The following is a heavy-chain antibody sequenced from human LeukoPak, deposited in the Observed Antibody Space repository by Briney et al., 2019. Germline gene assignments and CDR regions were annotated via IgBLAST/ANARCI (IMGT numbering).Heavy chain of an antibody. CDR1: GFTFSNFA. D-gene: IGHD6-13*01. J-gene: IGHJ4*02. Sequence: PGGSLRLSCAASGFTFSNFAMTWVRQAPGKGLEWVSSIVGSSSTYYADSLKGRFTISRDNAKNSLYLQMNSLRAEDTAVYYCARIGAGSSRDYWGQGTLVTVSA. CDR3: ARIGAGSSRDY. CDR2: IVGSSST. V-gene: IGHV3-21*01.